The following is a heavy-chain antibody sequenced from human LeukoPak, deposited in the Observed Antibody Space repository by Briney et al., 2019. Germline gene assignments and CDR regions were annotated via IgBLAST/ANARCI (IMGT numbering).Heavy chain of an antibody. V-gene: IGHV3-7*01. J-gene: IGHJ4*02. CDR2: IKQDGSEK. D-gene: IGHD3-22*01. Sequence: GGSLRLSCAASGFTFDDYAMHWVRQAPGKGLEWVANIKQDGSEKYYVDSVKGRFTISRDNAKNSLYLQMDSLRAEDTAVYYCARRRYYESSGYHFDYWGQGTLVTVSS. CDR1: GFTFDDYA. CDR3: ARRRYYESSGYHFDY.